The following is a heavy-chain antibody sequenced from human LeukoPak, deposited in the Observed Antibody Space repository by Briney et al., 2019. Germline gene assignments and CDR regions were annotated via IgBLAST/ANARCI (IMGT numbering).Heavy chain of an antibody. CDR1: GFTFSSYA. D-gene: IGHD3-22*01. CDR2: ISGSGGST. J-gene: IGHJ4*02. Sequence: PGGSLRLSCAASGFTFSSYAMSWVRQAPGKGLEWVSAISGSGGSTYYGDYVKGRFTISSDNFKNTLYLRWDRLRAEDTAVYYCAKVTRFRITMIVVVPCFDYWGQGTLVTVSS. CDR3: AKVTRFRITMIVVVPCFDY. V-gene: IGHV3-23*01.